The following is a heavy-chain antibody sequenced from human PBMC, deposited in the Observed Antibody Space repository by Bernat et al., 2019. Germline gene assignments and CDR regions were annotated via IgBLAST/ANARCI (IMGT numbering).Heavy chain of an antibody. J-gene: IGHJ4*02. V-gene: IGHV3-33*01. D-gene: IGHD4-23*01. CDR3: GSRLGATVVTAGDNDY. CDR2: IWYDGSNK. Sequence: QVQLVESGGGVVQPVRSLRLSCAASGFTFSSYGMHWVRQAPGKGLEWVAVIWYDGSNKYYADSVKGRLTISRDNSKNTLYLQMNRLRAEDTAVYYCGSRLGATVVTAGDNDYWGQGTLVTVSS. CDR1: GFTFSSYG.